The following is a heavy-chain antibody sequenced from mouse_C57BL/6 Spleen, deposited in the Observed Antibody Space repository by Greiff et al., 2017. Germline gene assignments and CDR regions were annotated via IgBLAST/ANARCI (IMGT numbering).Heavy chain of an antibody. V-gene: IGHV1-80*01. CDR1: GYAFSSYW. J-gene: IGHJ3*01. D-gene: IGHD1-1*01. Sequence: VQLQQSGAELVKPGASVKISCKASGYAFSSYWMNWVKQRPGKGLEWIGQIYPGDGDTNYNGKFKGKATLTADKSSSTAYMQLSSLTSEDSAVYFCASGDYYGSSHPAWFAYWGQGTLVTVSA. CDR2: IYPGDGDT. CDR3: ASGDYYGSSHPAWFAY.